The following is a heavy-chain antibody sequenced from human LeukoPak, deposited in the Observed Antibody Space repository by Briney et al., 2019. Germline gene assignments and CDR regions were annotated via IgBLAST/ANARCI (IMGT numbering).Heavy chain of an antibody. V-gene: IGHV1-8*02. CDR3: ARSRPNYGSGSRVYYMDV. CDR1: GYTFTGYY. D-gene: IGHD3-10*01. CDR2: MNPNSGNT. Sequence: ASVKVSCKASGYTFTGYYMHWVRQAPGQGLEWMGWMNPNSGNTGYAQKFQGRVTMTRNTSISTAYMELSSLRSEDTAVYYCARSRPNYGSGSRVYYMDVWGKGTTVTISS. J-gene: IGHJ6*03.